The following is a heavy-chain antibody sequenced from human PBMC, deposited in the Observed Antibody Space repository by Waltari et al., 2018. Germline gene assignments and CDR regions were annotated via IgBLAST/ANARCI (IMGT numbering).Heavy chain of an antibody. V-gene: IGHV4-34*01. D-gene: IGHD3-16*01. Sequence: QVQLQQWGAGLLKPSETLSLTCAVYGGSFSGYYWSWIRQPPGTGLEWIGEINHSGSTNYNPSLKSRVTISVDTSKNQFSLKLSSVTAADTAVYYCARGKRGLIAPNRPSLFDYWGQGTLVTVSS. J-gene: IGHJ4*02. CDR3: ARGKRGLIAPNRPSLFDY. CDR1: GGSFSGYY. CDR2: INHSGST.